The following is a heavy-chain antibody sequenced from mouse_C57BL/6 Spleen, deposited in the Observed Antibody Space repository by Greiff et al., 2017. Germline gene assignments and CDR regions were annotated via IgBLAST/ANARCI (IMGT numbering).Heavy chain of an antibody. V-gene: IGHV1-82*01. CDR1: GYAFSSSW. CDR3: ARWVGYPYYCDY. D-gene: IGHD2-2*01. J-gene: IGHJ2*01. Sequence: QVQLKASGPELVKPGASVKISCKASGYAFSSSWMTWVKQRPGKGLEWIGRISPGDGDTNYNGKFKGKATLTADKSSSTAYMQLSSLTSEDAAVYFCARWVGYPYYCDYWGQGTTLTVSS. CDR2: ISPGDGDT.